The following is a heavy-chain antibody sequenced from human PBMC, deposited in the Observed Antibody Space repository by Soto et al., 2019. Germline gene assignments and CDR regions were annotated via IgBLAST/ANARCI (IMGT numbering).Heavy chain of an antibody. J-gene: IGHJ4*02. Sequence: NPSETLSLTCAVSGGSISSGGYSWSWIRQPPGKGLEWIGYIYHSGSTYYNPSLKSRVTISVDRSKNQFSLKLSSVTAADTAVYYCARGHSSGSPNFDYWGQGTLVTVSS. V-gene: IGHV4-30-2*01. D-gene: IGHD1-26*01. CDR2: IYHSGST. CDR1: GGSISSGGYS. CDR3: ARGHSSGSPNFDY.